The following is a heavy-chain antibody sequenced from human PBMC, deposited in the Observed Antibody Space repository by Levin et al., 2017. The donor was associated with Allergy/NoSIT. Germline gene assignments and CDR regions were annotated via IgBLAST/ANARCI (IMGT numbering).Heavy chain of an antibody. CDR1: GFTFSDYY. Sequence: AGGSLRLSCAASGFTFSDYYMSWIRQAPGKGLEWVSYISGSSSYTNYADSVKGRFTIFRDNAKNSLYLQMNSLRAEDTAVYYCARVGSGWPGWFDPWGQGTLVTVSS. CDR2: ISGSSSYT. CDR3: ARVGSGWPGWFDP. D-gene: IGHD6-19*01. J-gene: IGHJ5*02. V-gene: IGHV3-11*03.